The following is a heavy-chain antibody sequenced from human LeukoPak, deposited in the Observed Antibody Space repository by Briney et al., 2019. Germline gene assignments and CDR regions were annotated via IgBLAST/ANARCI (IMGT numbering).Heavy chain of an antibody. CDR2: IKQDGSEK. V-gene: IGHV3-7*01. CDR3: ARYCSGGSCWDY. CDR1: GFTFSSYW. Sequence: GGSLRLSCAASGFTFSSYWKSWVRQAPGKGLEWVANIKQDGSEKYYVDSEKGRFTISRDNAKNSLYLQMNSLRAEDTAVYYCARYCSGGSCWDYWGQGTLVTVSS. D-gene: IGHD2-15*01. J-gene: IGHJ4*02.